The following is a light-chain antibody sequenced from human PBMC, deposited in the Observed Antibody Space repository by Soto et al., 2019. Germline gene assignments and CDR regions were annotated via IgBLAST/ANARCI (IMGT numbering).Light chain of an antibody. J-gene: IGKJ5*01. Sequence: VLKLSPDTLSLSPGERATLSCRASQSVSSSFLSWYQQKPGQAPRLLIYGASGRATGISERFSGSGSGTDFTLTIARLEPEDFAVYYCQQRSNWPITFGQGTRLEI. V-gene: IGKV3D-20*02. CDR3: QQRSNWPIT. CDR1: QSVSSSF. CDR2: GAS.